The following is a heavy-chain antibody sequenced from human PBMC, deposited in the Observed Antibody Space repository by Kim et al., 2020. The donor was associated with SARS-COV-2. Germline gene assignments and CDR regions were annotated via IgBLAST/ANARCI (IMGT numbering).Heavy chain of an antibody. J-gene: IGHJ5*02. D-gene: IGHD3-3*01. CDR2: ISAYNGNT. CDR3: AGSGADFWGGYYGGWFDP. V-gene: IGHV1-18*01. Sequence: ASVKVSCKASGYTFTSYGISWVRQAPGQGLEWMGWISAYNGNTNYAQKLQGRVTMTTDTSTSTAYMELRSLRSDDTAVYYCAGSGADFWGGYYGGWFDPWGQGPLVTVSS. CDR1: GYTFTSYG.